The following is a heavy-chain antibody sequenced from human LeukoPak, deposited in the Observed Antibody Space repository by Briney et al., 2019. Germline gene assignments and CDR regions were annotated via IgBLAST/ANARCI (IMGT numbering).Heavy chain of an antibody. CDR1: GGSISSYY. D-gene: IGHD3-3*01. V-gene: IGHV4-4*07. J-gene: IGHJ4*02. Sequence: PSETLSLTCTVSGGSISSYYWSWIRQPAGKGLEWIGRIYTSGSTNYNPSLKSRVTMSVDTSKNQFSLKLSSVTAADTAVYYCARRDAQSRSYYDFWSDGRDYWGQGTLVTVSS. CDR2: IYTSGST. CDR3: ARRDAQSRSYYDFWSDGRDY.